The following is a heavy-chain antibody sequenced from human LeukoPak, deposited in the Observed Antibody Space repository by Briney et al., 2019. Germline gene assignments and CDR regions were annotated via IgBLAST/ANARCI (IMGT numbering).Heavy chain of an antibody. CDR3: ARGYYYDSSGYHPFDY. CDR1: GFTFSDYY. CDR2: ISSSGSTI. Sequence: PGGSLRLSCAASGFTFSDYYMSWIRQAPGKGLEWVSYISSSGSTIYYADSVRGRFTISRDNAKNSLYLQMNSLRAEDTAVYYCARGYYYDSSGYHPFDYWGQGTLVTVSS. J-gene: IGHJ4*02. D-gene: IGHD3-22*01. V-gene: IGHV3-11*01.